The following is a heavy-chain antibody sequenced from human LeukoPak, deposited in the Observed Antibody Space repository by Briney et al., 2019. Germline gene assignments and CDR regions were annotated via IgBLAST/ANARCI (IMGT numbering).Heavy chain of an antibody. CDR1: GYTFTSYD. Sequence: GASVKVSCKASGYTFTSYDINWVRQATGQGLEWMGWMNPNSGNTGYAQKLQGRVTITRNTSISTAYMELSSLRSEDTAVYYCARRGRLYSRGNWFDPWGQGTLVTVSS. J-gene: IGHJ5*02. D-gene: IGHD2-2*02. CDR3: ARRGRLYSRGNWFDP. V-gene: IGHV1-8*03. CDR2: MNPNSGNT.